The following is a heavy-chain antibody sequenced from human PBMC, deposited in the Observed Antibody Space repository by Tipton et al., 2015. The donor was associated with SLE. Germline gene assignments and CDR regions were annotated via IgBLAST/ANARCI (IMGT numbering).Heavy chain of an antibody. CDR2: IYCSGST. Sequence: LRLSCTVSGGSISSYYWSWIRQPPGKGLEWIGYIYCSGSTNYNPSLKSRVTISVDTSKNQFSLKLSSVTAADTAVYYCARERFFARRGFDIWGQGTMVTVSS. CDR3: ARERFFARRGFDI. J-gene: IGHJ3*02. D-gene: IGHD3-3*01. CDR1: GGSISSYY. V-gene: IGHV4-59*01.